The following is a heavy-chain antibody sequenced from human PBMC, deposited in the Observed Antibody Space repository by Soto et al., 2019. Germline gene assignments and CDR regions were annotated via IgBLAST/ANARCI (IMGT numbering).Heavy chain of an antibody. V-gene: IGHV3-21*01. Sequence: GGSLRLSCAASGFTFSSYSMNWVRQAPGRGLEWVSSITSSSSYIYYADSLKGRFTISRDNAKNSLYLQMNSLRAEDTALYYCARESNAHFDYWGQGTMVTVSS. D-gene: IGHD7-27*01. J-gene: IGHJ4*02. CDR3: ARESNAHFDY. CDR1: GFTFSSYS. CDR2: ITSSSSYI.